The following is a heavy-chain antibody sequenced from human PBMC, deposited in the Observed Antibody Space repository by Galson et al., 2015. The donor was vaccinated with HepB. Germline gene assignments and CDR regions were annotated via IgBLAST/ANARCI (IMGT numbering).Heavy chain of an antibody. CDR2: ISGSGGST. CDR1: GFTFSSYA. V-gene: IGHV3-23*01. D-gene: IGHD2-2*01. J-gene: IGHJ4*02. Sequence: SLRLSCAASGFTFSSYAMSWVRQAPGKGLEWVSAISGSGGSTYYADSVKGRFTISRDNSKNTLYLQMSSLRAEDTAVYYCAKDHGYCSSTSCYCDYWGQGTLVTVSS. CDR3: AKDHGYCSSTSCYCDY.